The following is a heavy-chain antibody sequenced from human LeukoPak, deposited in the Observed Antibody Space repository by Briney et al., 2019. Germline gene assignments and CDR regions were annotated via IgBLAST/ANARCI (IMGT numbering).Heavy chain of an antibody. Sequence: SETLSLTCAVSGYSISSGYYWGWIRQPPGKGLEWIGSIYHSGSTYYNPSLKSRVTISVDTSKNQFSLKLSSVTAADTAVYYCARPYSSSPGIFDYWGQGTLVTVPS. CDR3: ARPYSSSPGIFDY. V-gene: IGHV4-38-2*01. D-gene: IGHD6-6*01. J-gene: IGHJ4*02. CDR1: GYSISSGYY. CDR2: IYHSGST.